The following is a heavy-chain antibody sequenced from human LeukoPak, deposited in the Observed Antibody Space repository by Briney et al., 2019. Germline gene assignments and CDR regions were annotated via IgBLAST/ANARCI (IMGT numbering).Heavy chain of an antibody. V-gene: IGHV4-59*08. D-gene: IGHD3-10*01. CDR3: ARLPITLVRGVINAFDI. CDR2: IYYSGST. CDR1: GGSISSYY. Sequence: SETLSLTCTVSGGSISSYYWSWIRQPPGKGLEWLGYIYYSGSTNYNPSLKSRVTISVDTSKNQFSLKLSSVTAADTAVYYCARLPITLVRGVINAFDIWGQGTMVTVSS. J-gene: IGHJ3*02.